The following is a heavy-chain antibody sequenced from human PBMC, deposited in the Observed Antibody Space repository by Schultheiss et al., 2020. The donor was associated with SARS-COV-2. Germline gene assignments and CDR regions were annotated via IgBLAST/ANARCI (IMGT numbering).Heavy chain of an antibody. CDR1: GGSISSGGYY. D-gene: IGHD3-16*02. Sequence: SQTLSLTCTVSGGSISSGGYYWSWIRQHPGKGLEWIGYIYYSGSTYYNPSLKSLVAMSVDMSKNQFSLKLSSVTAADTAVYYCARQGLGELSLWGQGTLVTVSS. CDR2: IYYSGST. J-gene: IGHJ4*02. CDR3: ARQGLGELSL. V-gene: IGHV4-31*01.